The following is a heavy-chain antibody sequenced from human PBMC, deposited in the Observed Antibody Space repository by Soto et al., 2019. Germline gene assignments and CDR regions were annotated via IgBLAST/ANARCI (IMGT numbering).Heavy chain of an antibody. J-gene: IGHJ4*02. Sequence: SETLSLTCAVSGGSISSSNWWTWVRQTPGKGLEWIGEIHHSGSTNYKSSLKSRVTISVDKSKNQFSLKLTSVTAADTAVYYCARNGYSSGWYHFDHWGQGTLVTVSS. CDR1: GGSISSSNW. CDR2: IHHSGST. V-gene: IGHV4-4*02. CDR3: ARNGYSSGWYHFDH. D-gene: IGHD6-19*01.